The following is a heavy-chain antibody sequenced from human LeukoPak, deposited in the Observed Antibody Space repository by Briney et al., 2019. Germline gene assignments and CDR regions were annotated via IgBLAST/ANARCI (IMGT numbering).Heavy chain of an antibody. D-gene: IGHD2-15*01. CDR1: GYTLTELS. CDR3: ARDRVGALWFDP. J-gene: IGHJ5*02. V-gene: IGHV1-24*01. CDR2: FDPEDGET. Sequence: ASVKVSCKVSGYTLTELSMHWVRQAPGKGLEWMGGFDPEDGETIYAQKFQGRVTMTRDTSTSTVYMELSSLRSEDTAVYYCARDRVGALWFDPWGQGTLVTVSS.